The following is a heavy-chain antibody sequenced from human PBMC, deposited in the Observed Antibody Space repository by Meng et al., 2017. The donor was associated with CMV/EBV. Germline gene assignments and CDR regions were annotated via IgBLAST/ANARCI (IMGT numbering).Heavy chain of an antibody. CDR1: GGSISSHY. J-gene: IGHJ4*02. CDR2: IYYSGST. V-gene: IGHV4-59*11. D-gene: IGHD3-22*01. Sequence: SETLSLTCTVSGGSISSHYWSWIRQPPGKGLEWVGYIYYSGSTNYNPSLKSRVTISVDTSKNQFSLKLSSVTAADTAVYYCARSDSSGYYYFDYWGQGTLVTVSS. CDR3: ARSDSSGYYYFDY.